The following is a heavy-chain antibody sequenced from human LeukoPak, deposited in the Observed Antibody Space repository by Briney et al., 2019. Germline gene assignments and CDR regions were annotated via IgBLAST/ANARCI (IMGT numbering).Heavy chain of an antibody. CDR2: IYYSGSP. J-gene: IGHJ3*02. CDR3: ARRSTANAFDI. CDR1: GGSISSYY. V-gene: IGHV4-59*08. D-gene: IGHD2-21*02. Sequence: SETLSLTCTVSGGSISSYYWSWIRQPPGKGLEWIGYIYYSGSPNYNHSLKSRVTISVDTSKNQFSLKLSSVTAADTAVYYCARRSTANAFDIWGQGTTVTVSS.